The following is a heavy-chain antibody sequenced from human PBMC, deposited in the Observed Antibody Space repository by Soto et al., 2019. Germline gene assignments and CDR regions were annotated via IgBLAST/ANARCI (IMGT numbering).Heavy chain of an antibody. CDR3: ARALATSGDYYFHY. CDR2: ISAYNGNT. CDR1: GYTFTSYG. V-gene: IGHV1-18*01. D-gene: IGHD1-26*01. Sequence: ASVKVSCKASGYTFTSYGISWVRQAPGQGLEWMGWISAYNGNTNYAQKLQGRVTMTTDTSTSTAYMELRSLRSDDTAVYFCARALATSGDYYFHYWGQGPLVTVS. J-gene: IGHJ4*02.